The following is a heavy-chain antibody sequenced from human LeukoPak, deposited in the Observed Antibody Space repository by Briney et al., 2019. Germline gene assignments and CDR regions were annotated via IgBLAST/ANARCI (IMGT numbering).Heavy chain of an antibody. V-gene: IGHV3-74*01. J-gene: IGHJ4*02. CDR2: INSDGSTT. Sequence: PGGSLRLSCAASGFTFSSYWMHWVRHAPGKGLVWVSRINSDGSTTSYADSVKGRFTISRDNAKNTLYLQMNSLRAEDTAVYYCARMYYHDSSDYYWAPDYWGQGTLVTVSS. CDR3: ARMYYHDSSDYYWAPDY. CDR1: GFTFSSYW. D-gene: IGHD3-22*01.